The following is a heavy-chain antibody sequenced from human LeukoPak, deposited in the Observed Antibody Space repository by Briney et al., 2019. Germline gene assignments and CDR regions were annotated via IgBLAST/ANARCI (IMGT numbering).Heavy chain of an antibody. CDR1: GYTFTDYY. Sequence: ASVKVSCKASGYTFTDYYMHWVRQAPGQGLEWMGIINPSGGSTSYAQKFQGRVTMTRDMSTSTVYMELSSLRFEDTAVYYCAREWRDLIAAAGHTLNNWFDPWGQGTLVTVSS. D-gene: IGHD6-13*01. CDR3: AREWRDLIAAAGHTLNNWFDP. J-gene: IGHJ5*02. V-gene: IGHV1-46*01. CDR2: INPSGGST.